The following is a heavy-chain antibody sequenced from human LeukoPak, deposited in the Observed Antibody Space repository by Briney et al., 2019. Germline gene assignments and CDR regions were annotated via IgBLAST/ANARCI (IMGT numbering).Heavy chain of an antibody. D-gene: IGHD2-8*02. V-gene: IGHV4-34*01. CDR1: GVSFSSYY. Sequence: AATLSLTYTFYGVSFSSYYWSWVRQPPGKGLEWIGEINHSASTTYNPSLRSRVTISVDTSKKHFSLKLTSVTAADTAVYFCAQTLEVSTITVHYWGQGTLVTVSS. CDR2: INHSAST. J-gene: IGHJ4*02. CDR3: AQTLEVSTITVHY.